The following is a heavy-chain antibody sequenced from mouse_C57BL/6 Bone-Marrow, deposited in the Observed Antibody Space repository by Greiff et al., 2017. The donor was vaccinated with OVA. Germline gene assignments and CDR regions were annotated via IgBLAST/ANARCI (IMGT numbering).Heavy chain of an antibody. J-gene: IGHJ2*01. CDR3: DGYYY. CDR2: IDPENGDT. CDR1: GINIKDDY. V-gene: IGHV14-4*01. D-gene: IGHD2-3*01. Sequence: VQLKQSGAELVRPGASVKLSCTASGINIKDDYMHWVKQRPEQGLKWIGWIDPENGDTEYASKFQGKATITVDTSSNTVYLQLSSLTSEDTAVYYCDGYYYWGQGTTLTVSS.